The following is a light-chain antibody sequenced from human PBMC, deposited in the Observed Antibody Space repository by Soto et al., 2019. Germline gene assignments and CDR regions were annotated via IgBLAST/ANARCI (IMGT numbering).Light chain of an antibody. Sequence: EIVLTQSPGTLSLSPGERATLSCRASQSVNSDYLAWYQQKPGQGPRVLMYGASSRATGIPDRFSGSRSGTDFTLTISRLEPEDFAVYHCQQYDSSPRTFGQGTKVEIK. CDR1: QSVNSDY. CDR2: GAS. J-gene: IGKJ1*01. V-gene: IGKV3-20*01. CDR3: QQYDSSPRT.